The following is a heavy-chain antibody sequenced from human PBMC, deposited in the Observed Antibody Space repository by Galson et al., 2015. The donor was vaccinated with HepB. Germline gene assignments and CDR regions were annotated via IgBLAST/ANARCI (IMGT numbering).Heavy chain of an antibody. V-gene: IGHV3-30*04. Sequence: SLRLSCAASGFTFSSYAMHWVRQAPGKGLEWVAVISYDGSNKYYADSVKGRFTISRDNSKNTLYLQMNSLRAEDTAVYYCVGDMLEGHGSGRYWNRFDPWGQATLVTVSS. CDR2: ISYDGSNK. J-gene: IGHJ5*02. CDR1: GFTFSSYA. CDR3: VGDMLEGHGSGRYWNRFDP. D-gene: IGHD3-10*01.